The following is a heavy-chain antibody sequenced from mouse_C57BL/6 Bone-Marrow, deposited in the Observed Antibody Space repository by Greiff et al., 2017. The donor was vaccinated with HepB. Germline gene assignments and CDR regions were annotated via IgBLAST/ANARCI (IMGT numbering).Heavy chain of an antibody. CDR3: APHWTTVVDY. D-gene: IGHD1-1*01. CDR1: GFNIKDYY. J-gene: IGHJ2*01. V-gene: IGHV14-2*01. CDR2: IDPEDGET. Sequence: VQLQQSGAELVKPGASVKLSCTASGFNIKDYYMHWVKQRTEQGLEWIGRIDPEDGETKYAPKFPGKATITADTSSNTAYLQLSSLTSEDTAVYYCAPHWTTVVDYWGQGTTLTVSS.